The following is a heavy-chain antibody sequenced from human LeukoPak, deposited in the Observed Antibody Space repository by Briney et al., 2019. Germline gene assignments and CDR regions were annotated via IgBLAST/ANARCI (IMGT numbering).Heavy chain of an antibody. J-gene: IGHJ4*02. Sequence: GASVKVSCKASGYNFAHNIHWVRQAPGHGHEFMGWINPKNGGTKYAQNFQGRVTMTRDTSSSTVYMELSSLGSDDTAVYYCVVSIQAAAIPAFDSWGQGTLVTVSS. V-gene: IGHV1-2*02. CDR3: VVSIQAAAIPAFDS. D-gene: IGHD6-25*01. CDR2: INPKNGGT. CDR1: GYNFAHN.